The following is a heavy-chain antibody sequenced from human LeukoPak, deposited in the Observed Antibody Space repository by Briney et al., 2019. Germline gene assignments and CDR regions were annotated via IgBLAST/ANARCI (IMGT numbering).Heavy chain of an antibody. Sequence: GASVKVSCKASGYTFTGYYMHWVRQAPGQGLEWMGWINPNSGGTNYAQKFQGRVTMTRDTSISTAYMELSRLRSDDTAVYYCAPATNGYSSGWYDYWGQGTLVTVSS. CDR1: GYTFTGYY. J-gene: IGHJ4*02. D-gene: IGHD6-19*01. V-gene: IGHV1-2*02. CDR3: APATNGYSSGWYDY. CDR2: INPNSGGT.